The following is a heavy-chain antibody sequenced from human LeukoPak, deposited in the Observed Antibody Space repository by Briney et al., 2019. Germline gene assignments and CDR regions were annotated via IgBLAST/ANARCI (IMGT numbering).Heavy chain of an antibody. V-gene: IGHV4-59*12. CDR1: GGSTSSYY. D-gene: IGHD3-10*01. Sequence: SETLSLTCTVSGGSTSSYYWSWIRQPPGKGLEWIGNIYYSGSTNYNPSLKSRVTISVDTSKNQFSLKLSSVTAADTAVYYCARDVGEYWFDPWGQGTLVTVSS. J-gene: IGHJ5*02. CDR2: IYYSGST. CDR3: ARDVGEYWFDP.